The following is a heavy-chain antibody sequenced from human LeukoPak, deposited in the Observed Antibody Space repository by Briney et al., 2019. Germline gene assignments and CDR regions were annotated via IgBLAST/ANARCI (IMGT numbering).Heavy chain of an antibody. J-gene: IGHJ3*02. D-gene: IGHD3-22*01. V-gene: IGHV4-4*07. CDR1: GGSISSYY. Sequence: PSETLSLTCTVSGGSISSYYWSWIRQPAGKGLEWIGRIYTSGSTNYNPSLKSRVTISVDTSKNQFSLRLSSVTAADTAVYYCARQHSHYYDSSVGAFDIWGQGTMVTVSS. CDR2: IYTSGST. CDR3: ARQHSHYYDSSVGAFDI.